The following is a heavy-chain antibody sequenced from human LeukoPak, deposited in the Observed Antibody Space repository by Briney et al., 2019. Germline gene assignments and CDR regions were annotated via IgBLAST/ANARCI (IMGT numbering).Heavy chain of an antibody. V-gene: IGHV3-48*04. CDR2: ISSSSSTI. D-gene: IGHD6-19*01. CDR1: GFTFSSYS. J-gene: IGHJ4*02. Sequence: GGSLRLTCAASGFTFSSYSMNWVRQAPGKGLEWVSYISSSSSTIYYADSVKGRFTISRDNAKNSLYLQMNSLRAEDTAVYYCARDLPQYSSGWYYWGQGTLVTVSS. CDR3: ARDLPQYSSGWYY.